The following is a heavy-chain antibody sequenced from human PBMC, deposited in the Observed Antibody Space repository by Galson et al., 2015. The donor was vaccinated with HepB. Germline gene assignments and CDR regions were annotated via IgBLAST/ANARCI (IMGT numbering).Heavy chain of an antibody. D-gene: IGHD6-19*01. V-gene: IGHV3-23*01. J-gene: IGHJ4*02. CDR1: GFNFNTYA. CDR2: IGGSGSNT. Sequence: SLRLSCAASGFNFNTYAVSWVRQVPGKGLEWVSTIGGSGSNTYYADSVKGRFTISRDTAKTTLYLQMNSLRGDDTAVYFCAKGHRPAVPGVPFDDWGQGTLVTVSS. CDR3: AKGHRPAVPGVPFDD.